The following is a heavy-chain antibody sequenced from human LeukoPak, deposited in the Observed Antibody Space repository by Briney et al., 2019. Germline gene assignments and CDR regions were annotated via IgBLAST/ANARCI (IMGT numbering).Heavy chain of an antibody. D-gene: IGHD2-15*01. CDR2: VSVSGDTT. J-gene: IGHJ4*02. CDR1: GFTFSSYA. CDR3: AKVVSGGNCYQSDY. V-gene: IGHV3-23*01. Sequence: GGSLRLSCVASGFTFSSYAMNWVRQAPGKGLECVSVVSVSGDTTYFADSVKGRFTISRDNSKNTLYLQMNSLRADDTAIYYCAKVVSGGNCYQSDYWGQGTLVTVSS.